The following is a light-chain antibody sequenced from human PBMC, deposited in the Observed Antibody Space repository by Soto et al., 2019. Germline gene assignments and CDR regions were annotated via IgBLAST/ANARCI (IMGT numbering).Light chain of an antibody. J-gene: IGLJ3*02. CDR3: FSFTARSTLV. CDR1: SSDVGGYNY. V-gene: IGLV2-14*01. Sequence: QSALTQPASVSGSPGQSITISCTGTSSDVGGYNYVSWYQQHPAKAPKLMIYEVSNRPSGVSHRFSGSNSGNTASLTTSGLPAEDEADYYCFSFTARSTLVFGGGTKLTVL. CDR2: EVS.